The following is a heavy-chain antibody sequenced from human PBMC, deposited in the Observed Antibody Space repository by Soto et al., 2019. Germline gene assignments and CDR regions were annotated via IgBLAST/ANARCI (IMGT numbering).Heavy chain of an antibody. Sequence: GGSLRLSCAASGFTFSSYAMHWVRQAPGKGLEWVAVISYVGSNKYYADSVKGRFTISRDNSKNTLYLQMNSLRAEDTALYYCARDSSDDAFDIWGQGTMVSVSS. CDR3: ARDSSDDAFDI. J-gene: IGHJ3*02. V-gene: IGHV3-30*04. CDR2: ISYVGSNK. CDR1: GFTFSSYA.